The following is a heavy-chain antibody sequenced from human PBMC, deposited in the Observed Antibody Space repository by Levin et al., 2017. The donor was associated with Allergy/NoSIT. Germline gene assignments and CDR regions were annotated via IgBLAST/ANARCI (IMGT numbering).Heavy chain of an antibody. CDR2: VFRNGAT. CDR1: GGSITSFY. CDR3: ARVNDHMLIDY. J-gene: IGHJ4*02. Sequence: SETLSLTCTVSGGSITSFYWNWIRKPPGKGLEWLGFVFRNGATTYNPSLESRLTISIDTSKNDFSLRLRSVTAADSAVYFCARVNDHMLIDYWGQGIVVSVPS. D-gene: IGHD3-10*02. V-gene: IGHV4-59*13.